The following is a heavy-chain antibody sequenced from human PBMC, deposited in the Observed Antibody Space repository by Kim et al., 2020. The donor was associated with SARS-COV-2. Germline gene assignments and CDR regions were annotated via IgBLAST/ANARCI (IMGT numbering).Heavy chain of an antibody. CDR3: ARAFTYYYGSGSSYYFDY. Sequence: SQTLSLTCAVYGGSFSGYYWSWIRQPPGKGLEWIGEINHSGSTNYNPSLKSRVTISVDTSKNQFSLKLSSVTAADTAVYYCARAFTYYYGSGSSYYFDYW. D-gene: IGHD3-10*01. V-gene: IGHV4-34*01. CDR2: INHSGST. CDR1: GGSFSGYY. J-gene: IGHJ4*01.